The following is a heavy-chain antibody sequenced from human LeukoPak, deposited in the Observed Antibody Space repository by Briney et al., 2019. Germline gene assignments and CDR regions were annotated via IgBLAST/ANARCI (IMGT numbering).Heavy chain of an antibody. D-gene: IGHD6-6*01. CDR3: ARGWVAARRSPADY. J-gene: IGHJ4*02. CDR2: MNPNSGNT. V-gene: IGHV1-8*03. Sequence: GASVKVSCKASGYTFTSYDINWVRQATGQGLEWMGWMNPNSGNTGYAQKFQGRVTITRNTSISTAYMELSSLRSEDTAVYYCARGWVAARRSPADYWGQGTLVTVSS. CDR1: GYTFTSYD.